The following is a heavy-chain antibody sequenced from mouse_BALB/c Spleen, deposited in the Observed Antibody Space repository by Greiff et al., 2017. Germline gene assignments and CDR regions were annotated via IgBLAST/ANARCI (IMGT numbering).Heavy chain of an antibody. Sequence: EVQGVESGPGLVKPSQSLSLTCTVTGYSITSDYAWNWIRQFPGNKLEWMGYISYSGSTSYNPSLKSRISITRDTSKNQFFLQLNSVTTEDTATYYCARSYYGNYAWFAYWGQGTLVTVSA. J-gene: IGHJ3*01. CDR2: ISYSGST. CDR3: ARSYYGNYAWFAY. D-gene: IGHD2-10*01. V-gene: IGHV3-2*02. CDR1: GYSITSDYA.